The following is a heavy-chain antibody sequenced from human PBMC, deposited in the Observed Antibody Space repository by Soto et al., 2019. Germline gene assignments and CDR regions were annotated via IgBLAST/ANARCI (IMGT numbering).Heavy chain of an antibody. CDR1: GGCISSSNW. CDR2: IYHSGRT. Sequence: ASETLSLTCAVSGGCISSSNWWSWVRQPPGKGLEWLGEIYHSGRTNYNPSLKSRVTISVDKSKNQFSLNLSSVTVAATAVYYCERVWTTVTNGFDPWGQRTQVTVSS. D-gene: IGHD4-17*01. CDR3: ERVWTTVTNGFDP. J-gene: IGHJ5*02. V-gene: IGHV4-4*02.